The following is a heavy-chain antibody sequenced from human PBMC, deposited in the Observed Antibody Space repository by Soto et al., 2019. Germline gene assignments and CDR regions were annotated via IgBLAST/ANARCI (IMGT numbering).Heavy chain of an antibody. J-gene: IGHJ6*02. V-gene: IGHV1-69*06. CDR3: ARYDYSSLYGMDI. Sequence: SVKVSCKASGGTFSSYAVTWVRQAPGQGLEWMGGIIPIFGTANYAQKFQGRVTITADKSTSTVYMELSSLISEDTAVYYCARYDYSSLYGMDIWGQGTTVTVSS. CDR2: IIPIFGTA. D-gene: IGHD4-4*01. CDR1: GGTFSSYA.